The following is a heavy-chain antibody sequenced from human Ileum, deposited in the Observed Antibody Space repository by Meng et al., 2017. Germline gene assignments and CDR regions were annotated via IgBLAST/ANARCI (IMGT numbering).Heavy chain of an antibody. V-gene: IGHV4-4*02. CDR2: IYHTGST. J-gene: IGHJ4*02. Sequence: HGPLEESGPGLVKPSGTLSFTCSVAGGSISTSNWWSWLRQSPGQGLEWIGEIYHTGSTTYNPSLESRVTVSVDKSNNQFSLRLTSATAADTAVYYCARVSQRDGYNSANFDYWGQGALVTVSS. CDR1: GGSISTSNW. CDR3: ARVSQRDGYNSANFDY. D-gene: IGHD5-24*01.